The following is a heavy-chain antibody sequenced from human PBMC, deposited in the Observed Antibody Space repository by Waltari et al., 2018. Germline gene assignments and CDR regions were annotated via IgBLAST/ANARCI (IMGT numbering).Heavy chain of an antibody. CDR2: INHSGSN. J-gene: IGHJ3*02. Sequence: QVQLHQWGAGLLKPSETLSLTCDVHAGSFSGYYWSWNRQPPGTGLQWIGEINHSGSNNYNPSLKSRFTMSIETSKDQFSLKLSSVTAADTAVYYCARSPSRYGSGGTCYSGAFDIWGQGTMVTVSS. V-gene: IGHV4-34*01. CDR3: ARSPSRYGSGGTCYSGAFDI. CDR1: AGSFSGYY. D-gene: IGHD2-15*01.